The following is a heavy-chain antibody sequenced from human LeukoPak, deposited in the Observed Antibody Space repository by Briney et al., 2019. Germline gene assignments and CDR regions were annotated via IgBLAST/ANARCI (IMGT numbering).Heavy chain of an antibody. CDR3: ARRGNSGRSFDY. D-gene: IGHD6-25*01. CDR1: GGSISSSSYY. J-gene: IGHJ4*02. V-gene: IGHV4-39*01. Sequence: SETLSLTCTVSGGSISSSSYYWGWIRQPPGKGLEWIGSIYYSGSTYYNPSLKSRVTISVDTSKNQFSLKLSSVTAADTAVYYCARRGNSGRSFDYWGQGTLVTVSS. CDR2: IYYSGST.